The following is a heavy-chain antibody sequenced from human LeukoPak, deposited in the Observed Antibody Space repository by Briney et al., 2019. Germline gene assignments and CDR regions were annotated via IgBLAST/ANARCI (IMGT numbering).Heavy chain of an antibody. V-gene: IGHV3-23*01. CDR3: AIMHGYYDGSGYWVQ. Sequence: GGSLRLSCAASGFTFSSYGMSWVRQAPGKGLEWVSFITTSGATTSYADSVKGRFTITRDNPRNTLYMQMNSLRDEDTALYYCAIMHGYYDGSGYWVQWGQGTLVTVSS. CDR2: ITTSGATT. CDR1: GFTFSSYG. D-gene: IGHD3-22*01. J-gene: IGHJ4*02.